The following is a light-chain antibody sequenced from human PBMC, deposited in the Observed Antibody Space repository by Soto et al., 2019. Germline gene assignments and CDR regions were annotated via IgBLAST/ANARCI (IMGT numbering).Light chain of an antibody. CDR1: RSVTSF. V-gene: IGKV3-11*01. CDR2: DAS. J-gene: IGKJ5*01. Sequence: EIVLTQSPATLSLSPGERATLSCRASRSVTSFLVWYQQKPGRAPRLLIYDASNRATGIPARFSGSGSVTDFTLTISSLEPEDFAVYYCQQRSNWPITFGQGTRLEIK. CDR3: QQRSNWPIT.